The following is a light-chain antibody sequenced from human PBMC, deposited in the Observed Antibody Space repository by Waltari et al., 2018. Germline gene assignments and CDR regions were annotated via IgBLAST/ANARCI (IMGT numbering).Light chain of an antibody. J-gene: IGKJ4*01. V-gene: IGKV4-1*01. CDR1: QSVLYTSNNKNY. CDR2: WAS. CDR3: QQYSSIPLT. Sequence: DIVMTQSPDPLPVSLGERAPINCKSSQSVLYTSNNKNYLAWYQQKPGQPPKLLIYWASTRESGVPDRFSGSGSGADFTLTISSLQAEDVAVYYCQQYSSIPLTFGGGTRVEIK.